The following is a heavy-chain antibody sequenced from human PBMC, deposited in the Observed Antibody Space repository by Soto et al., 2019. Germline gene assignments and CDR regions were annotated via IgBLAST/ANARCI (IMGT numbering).Heavy chain of an antibody. V-gene: IGHV1-8*01. CDR1: GYSFTSLD. Sequence: ASVKVSCKASGYSFTSLDINWVRQTAGQGLEWMGWMQPSTGRTGYAQKFQGRVTMTRDTSINTAYMELTTLTSDDTAFYYCTRGVSAGVDYWGQGTLVTVSS. CDR2: MQPSTGRT. D-gene: IGHD1-26*01. J-gene: IGHJ4*02. CDR3: TRGVSAGVDY.